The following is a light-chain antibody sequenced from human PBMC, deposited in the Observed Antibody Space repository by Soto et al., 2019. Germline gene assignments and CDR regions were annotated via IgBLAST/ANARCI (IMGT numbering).Light chain of an antibody. Sequence: EIVMTQSPATLSVSPGERATLSCRASQSVSSTLAWYQQKPGQAPRLLIYGASTRATGIPARFSGSGSGTEFTLTISSLQSEDFAVYYCQQDNNWPWTFGQGTKVEIQ. CDR3: QQDNNWPWT. CDR2: GAS. CDR1: QSVSST. V-gene: IGKV3-15*01. J-gene: IGKJ1*01.